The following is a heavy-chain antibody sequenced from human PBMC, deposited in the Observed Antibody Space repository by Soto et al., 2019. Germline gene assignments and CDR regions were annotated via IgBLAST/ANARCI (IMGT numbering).Heavy chain of an antibody. CDR1: GFTFDDYA. CDR3: AKDIPYSSGWTRGYFDY. J-gene: IGHJ4*02. Sequence: EVQLVESGGGLVQPGRSLRLSCAASGFTFDDYAMHWVRQAPGKGLEWVSGISWNSGSIGYADSVKGRFTISRDNAKNSMNRQMNSLRAEDTALYYCAKDIPYSSGWTRGYFDYWGQGTLVTVSS. CDR2: ISWNSGSI. V-gene: IGHV3-9*01. D-gene: IGHD6-19*01.